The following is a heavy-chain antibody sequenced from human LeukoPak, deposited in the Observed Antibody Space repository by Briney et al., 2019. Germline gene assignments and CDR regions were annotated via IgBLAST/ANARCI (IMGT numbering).Heavy chain of an antibody. J-gene: IGHJ3*02. D-gene: IGHD3-10*01. CDR3: ARDRGWDAFDI. CDR2: INPENGGT. Sequence: GASVKVSCKASVYIFTGQYIHWVRQAPGQGLEWMGRINPENGGTDYAKKFKGRVAMTRDTSISTAYMDLTRLRSDDSAVYHCARDRGWDAFDIWGQGTLVTVSS. V-gene: IGHV1-2*06. CDR1: VYIFTGQY.